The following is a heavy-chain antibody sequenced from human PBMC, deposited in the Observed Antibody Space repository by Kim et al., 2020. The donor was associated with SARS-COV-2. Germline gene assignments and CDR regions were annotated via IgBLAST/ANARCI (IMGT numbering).Heavy chain of an antibody. Sequence: GGSLRLSCAASGFTFSSYLMHWVRQAPGKGLAWVSRITGDGTNTLYADSVKGRFTISRDNAKNTLYLQMNSLRVEDTAIYYCTRYYSGSQFDYWYQG. CDR2: ITGDGTNT. D-gene: IGHD3-10*01. CDR3: TRYYSGSQFDY. CDR1: GFTFSSYL. J-gene: IGHJ4*02. V-gene: IGHV3-74*01.